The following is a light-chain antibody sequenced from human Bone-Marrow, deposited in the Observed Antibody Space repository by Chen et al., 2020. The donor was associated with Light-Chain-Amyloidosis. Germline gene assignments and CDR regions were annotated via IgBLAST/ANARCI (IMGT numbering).Light chain of an antibody. CDR3: QVWDRSSDRPV. CDR2: DDS. V-gene: IGLV3-21*02. Sequence: SYVLTHSSSVSMAPGQTATIACGGNNIGSTSVHWYQQTPGQAPLLVVYDDSDRPSGIPERLSGSNSGNTATLTISRVEAGDEADYYCQVWDRSSDRPVFGGGTKLTVL. J-gene: IGLJ3*02. CDR1: NIGSTS.